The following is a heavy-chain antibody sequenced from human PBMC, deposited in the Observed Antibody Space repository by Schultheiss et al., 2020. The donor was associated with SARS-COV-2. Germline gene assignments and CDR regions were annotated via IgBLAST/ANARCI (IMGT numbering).Heavy chain of an antibody. J-gene: IGHJ4*02. CDR3: AGSVPMKAIDS. D-gene: IGHD5-12*01. CDR1: GGSISSSSYY. Sequence: SETLSLTCTVSGGSISSSSYYWGWIRQPPGKGLEWIGDVSHTGNTKFNPSLKSRVSMSLDMSKNQVSLSLASVTAADTAIYFCAGSVPMKAIDSWGQGILVTVSS. V-gene: IGHV4-61*05. CDR2: VSHTGNT.